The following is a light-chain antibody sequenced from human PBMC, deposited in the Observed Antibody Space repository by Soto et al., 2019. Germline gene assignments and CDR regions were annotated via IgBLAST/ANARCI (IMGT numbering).Light chain of an antibody. CDR3: QQFGDSPPAFT. CDR2: GAS. J-gene: IGKJ2*01. Sequence: SMLTQSPGTLSLSPGERATLSCRASRSVSTRYITWYQQKPGQAPRLLIYGASIRATGIPDRFSGSGSGTDFTLTISRLEAEDFEVYYCQQFGDSPPAFTFGQGTKLEI. V-gene: IGKV3-20*01. CDR1: RSVSTRY.